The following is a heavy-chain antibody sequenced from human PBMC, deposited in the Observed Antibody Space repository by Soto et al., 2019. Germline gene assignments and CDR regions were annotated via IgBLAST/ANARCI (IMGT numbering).Heavy chain of an antibody. Sequence: ASVKVSCKASGYTFTGYYTHWVRQAPGQGLEWMGWINPNSGGTNYAQKFQGRVTMTRDTSISTAYMELSRLRSDDTAVYYCARGWPSGTGWFDPRGQGTLVTVSS. CDR2: INPNSGGT. CDR1: GYTFTGYY. J-gene: IGHJ5*02. CDR3: ARGWPSGTGWFDP. V-gene: IGHV1-2*02. D-gene: IGHD1-26*01.